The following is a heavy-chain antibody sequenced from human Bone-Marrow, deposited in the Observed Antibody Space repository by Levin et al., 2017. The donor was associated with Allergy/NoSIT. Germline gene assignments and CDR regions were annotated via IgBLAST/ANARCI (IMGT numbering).Heavy chain of an antibody. Sequence: SVTLSLTCDVYGGSFSGYYWSWIRQTPGKGLEWIGEISHRGSVKYNPTLQSRVTISRDTSKNQFSLNLNSVTDADAAVYYCARRYDYIWGTYRYNYNADSVAFDLWGQGTLVTVSS. CDR3: ARRYDYIWGTYRYNYNADSVAFDL. D-gene: IGHD3-16*02. V-gene: IGHV4-34*01. CDR1: GGSFSGYY. J-gene: IGHJ3*01. CDR2: ISHRGSV.